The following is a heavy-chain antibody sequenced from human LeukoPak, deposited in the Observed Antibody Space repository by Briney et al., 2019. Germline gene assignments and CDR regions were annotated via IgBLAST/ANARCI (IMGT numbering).Heavy chain of an antibody. CDR1: GNYW. V-gene: IGHV3-74*01. D-gene: IGHD5-24*01. Sequence: GGSLRLSCAASGNYWTHWVRQAPGKGLVWVSRINTGGSTTDYADSVKGRFTISRDNAKNTLYLQMNSLRAEDTAVYYCSRDLRGRDDYWGQGILVIVSS. J-gene: IGHJ4*02. CDR3: SRDLRGRDDY. CDR2: INTGGSTT.